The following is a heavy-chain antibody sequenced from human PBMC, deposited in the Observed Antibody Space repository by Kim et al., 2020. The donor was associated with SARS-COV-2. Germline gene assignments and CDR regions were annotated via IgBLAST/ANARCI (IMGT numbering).Heavy chain of an antibody. CDR2: IYYSGST. CDR3: ARANYGDYFEAYWYFDL. J-gene: IGHJ2*01. CDR1: GGSISSSSYY. V-gene: IGHV4-39*01. Sequence: SETLSLTCTVSGGSISSSSYYWGWIRQPPGKGLEWIGSIYYSGSTYYNPSLKSRVTISVDTSKNQFSLKLSSVTAADTAVYYCARANYGDYFEAYWYFDLWGRGTLVTVSS. D-gene: IGHD4-17*01.